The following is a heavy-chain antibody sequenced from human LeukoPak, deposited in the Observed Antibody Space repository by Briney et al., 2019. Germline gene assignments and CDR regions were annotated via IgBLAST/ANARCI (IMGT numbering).Heavy chain of an antibody. J-gene: IGHJ4*02. D-gene: IGHD2-15*01. Sequence: SETPSLTCTVSGGSISSGSYYWSWIRQPAGKGLEWIGRIYTSGSTNFNPSLKSRVTISVDTSKNQFSLKLSSVTAADTAVYYCARVPATRYYFDYWGQGTLVTVPS. CDR2: IYTSGST. CDR3: ARVPATRYYFDY. V-gene: IGHV4-61*02. CDR1: GGSISSGSYY.